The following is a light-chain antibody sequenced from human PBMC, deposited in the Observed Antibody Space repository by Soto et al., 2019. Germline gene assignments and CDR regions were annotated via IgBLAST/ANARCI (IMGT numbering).Light chain of an antibody. CDR1: QGINNY. J-gene: IGKJ5*01. CDR2: AAS. CDR3: PKYSRAHIT. Sequence: DIQMTQSPSSLSASVGDRVTITCRASQGINNYLAWYQQKPGKVPKLLIYAASTLQSGVTSRFSGSGSGTDFTLTITSLQPEDVATNSCPKYSRAHITFGQGTRLEIK. V-gene: IGKV1-27*01.